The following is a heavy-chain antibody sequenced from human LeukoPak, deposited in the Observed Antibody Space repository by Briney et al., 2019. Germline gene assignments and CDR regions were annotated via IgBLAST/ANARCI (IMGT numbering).Heavy chain of an antibody. V-gene: IGHV3-11*01. D-gene: IGHD3-22*01. Sequence: PGGSLRLSCAASGFIFSDYYMSWIRQAPGKGLEWVSCISSSGSTIYYADSVKGRFNISRDNAKNSLYLQMNSLRAEDTAVYYCARDGYYYDSSDHPRPDDAFDIWGHGAMVTVSS. CDR1: GFIFSDYY. CDR2: ISSSGSTI. J-gene: IGHJ3*02. CDR3: ARDGYYYDSSDHPRPDDAFDI.